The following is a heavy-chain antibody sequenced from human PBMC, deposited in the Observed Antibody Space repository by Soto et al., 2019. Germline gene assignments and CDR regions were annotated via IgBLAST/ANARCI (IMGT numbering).Heavy chain of an antibody. J-gene: IGHJ6*02. CDR3: ARAKTSYGMDV. Sequence: QVQLVQSGAEVKKPGASVKVSCKASGYTFTSYDINWVRQATGQGLEWMGWMNPNSGNTGYAQKFQGRGTLTRNTSISTAYMERSSLRSEDAAVYYCARAKTSYGMDVWGQGTTVTVSS. CDR2: MNPNSGNT. V-gene: IGHV1-8*01. CDR1: GYTFTSYD.